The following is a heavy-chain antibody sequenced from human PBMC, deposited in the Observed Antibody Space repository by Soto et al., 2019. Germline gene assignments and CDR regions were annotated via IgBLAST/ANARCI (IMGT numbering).Heavy chain of an antibody. CDR3: ARHGPLGGLVNNNWFDP. V-gene: IGHV5-51*01. J-gene: IGHJ5*02. CDR1: GYNFVNYW. CDR2: IYPADSDT. D-gene: IGHD1-26*01. Sequence: GESLKISCKVSGYNFVNYWIAWVRQMPGKGLEWMGIIYPADSDTRYSPSFQGQVAIFADKSISTAYLQWSSLKSSDTAMYYCARHGPLGGLVNNNWFDPWGQGTLVTVSS.